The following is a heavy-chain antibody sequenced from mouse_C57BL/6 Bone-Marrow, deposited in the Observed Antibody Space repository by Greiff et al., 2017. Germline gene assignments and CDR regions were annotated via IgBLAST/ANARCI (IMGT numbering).Heavy chain of an antibody. J-gene: IGHJ4*01. Sequence: QVQLQQSGTELVKPGASVKLSCKASGYTFTSYWMHWVKQRPGQGLEWIGNITPRNGGTNYNEQFKSKATRTVDKSSSTAYMQLRILTSEDSAVYYGASSGMAMDYWGQGTSVTVSS. CDR3: ASSGMAMDY. CDR1: GYTFTSYW. V-gene: IGHV1-53*01. CDR2: ITPRNGGT. D-gene: IGHD3-2*02.